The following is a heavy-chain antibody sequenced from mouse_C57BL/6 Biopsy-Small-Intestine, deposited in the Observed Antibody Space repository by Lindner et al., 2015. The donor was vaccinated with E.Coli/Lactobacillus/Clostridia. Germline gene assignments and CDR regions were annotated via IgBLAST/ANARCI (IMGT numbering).Heavy chain of an antibody. CDR2: IYPRSGNT. CDR3: ARSYYDYDRAWFAY. CDR1: GYTFTSYG. D-gene: IGHD2-4*01. J-gene: IGHJ3*01. Sequence: VQLQESGAELARPGASVNLSCKASGYTFTSYGISWVKQRTGQGLEWIGEIYPRSGNTYYNEKFKGKATLTADKSSNTAFMELRSLKSEDSAVYFCARSYYDYDRAWFAYWGQGTLVTVSA. V-gene: IGHV1-81*01.